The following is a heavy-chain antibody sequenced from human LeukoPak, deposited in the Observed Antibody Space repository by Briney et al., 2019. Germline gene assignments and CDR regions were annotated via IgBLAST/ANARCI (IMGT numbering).Heavy chain of an antibody. V-gene: IGHV4-34*01. J-gene: IGHJ4*02. CDR2: INHSGST. CDR3: ARVISPLDFWSGYAPYYFDY. D-gene: IGHD3-3*01. Sequence: SETLSLTCAVYGGSFSGYYRSWIRQPPGKGLEWIGEINHSGSTNYNPSLKSRVTISVDTSKNQFSLKLSSVTAADTAVYYCARVISPLDFWSGYAPYYFDYWGQGTLVTVSS. CDR1: GGSFSGYY.